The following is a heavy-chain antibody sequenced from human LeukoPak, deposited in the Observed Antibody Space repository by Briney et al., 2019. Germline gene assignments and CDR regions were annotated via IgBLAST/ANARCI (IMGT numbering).Heavy chain of an antibody. CDR3: AKDYNWRLYFYYYGMGV. Sequence: GGSLRLSCAASGFIFDDYAMHWVRQAPGKGLEWVSLISGDGVSTHYADSVKGRFTISRDNSKNSLYLQMNSLRTEDTALYYCAKDYNWRLYFYYYGMGVWGQGTTVTVSS. J-gene: IGHJ6*02. CDR1: GFIFDDYA. V-gene: IGHV3-43*02. D-gene: IGHD5-24*01. CDR2: ISGDGVST.